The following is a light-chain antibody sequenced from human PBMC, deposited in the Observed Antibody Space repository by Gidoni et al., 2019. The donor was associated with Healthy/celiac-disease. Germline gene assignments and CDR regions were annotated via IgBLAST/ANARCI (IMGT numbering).Light chain of an antibody. J-gene: IGKJ4*01. Sequence: DIQMTQSPSSLSASVGDRVTITCRASQIISSYLNWYQQKPGKAPKFLIYAASSLQSGVPSRFSGSGSGTDFTLTISSLLPEDFATYYCQQSYSTPATFGGGTKVELK. CDR1: QIISSY. V-gene: IGKV1-39*01. CDR2: AAS. CDR3: QQSYSTPAT.